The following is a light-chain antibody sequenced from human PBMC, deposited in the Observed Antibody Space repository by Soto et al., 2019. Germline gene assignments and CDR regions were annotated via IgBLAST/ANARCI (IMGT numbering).Light chain of an antibody. CDR1: QSLLYSSNNKNY. J-gene: IGKJ2*01. CDR3: QHYNNWPFT. V-gene: IGKV4-1*01. CDR2: WAS. Sequence: DIVMTQSPDSLPVSLGERATINCKSSQSLLYSSNNKNYLAWYQQKPGQPPKLLIFWASTRESGVPDRFSGSGSGTDFTLTISRLQAEDVAVYYCQHYNNWPFTFGQGTKLEI.